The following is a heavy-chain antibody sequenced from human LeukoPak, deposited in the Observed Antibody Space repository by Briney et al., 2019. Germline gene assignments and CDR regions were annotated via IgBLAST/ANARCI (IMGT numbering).Heavy chain of an antibody. CDR1: GGPISHYY. CDR2: IYTCGTL. V-gene: IGHV4-4*07. D-gene: IGHD1-26*01. Sequence: ETLSLLRNVSGGPISHYYERWIRKPAGERPEGIGRIYTCGTLNCNPSLRRRVTLSVDTSKNQCSVKLSSVTAADAAVYYCGRDRGGATYYFDSWGQGTLVTVSS. J-gene: IGHJ4*02. CDR3: GRDRGGATYYFDS.